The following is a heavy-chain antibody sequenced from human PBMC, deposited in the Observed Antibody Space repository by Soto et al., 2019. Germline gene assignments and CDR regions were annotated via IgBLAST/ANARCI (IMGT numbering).Heavy chain of an antibody. CDR3: ARTGMDY. Sequence: GGSLRLSCAASGFTFSSYWMYWVRQAPGKGLVWVSRISSDGSITSYADSVKGRFTISRDDAKNTLYLQMNSLRAEDTAVYYCARTGMDYWGQGTLVTVSS. V-gene: IGHV3-74*01. CDR1: GFTFSSYW. J-gene: IGHJ4*02. CDR2: ISSDGSIT.